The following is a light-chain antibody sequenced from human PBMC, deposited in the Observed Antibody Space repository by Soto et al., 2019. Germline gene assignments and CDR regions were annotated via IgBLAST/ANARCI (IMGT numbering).Light chain of an antibody. J-gene: IGKJ4*01. CDR1: QNVSSSY. V-gene: IGKV3-20*01. CDR2: GAS. CDR3: QQYGSSPLALT. Sequence: EIVLKQSPGTLSLSPREKTTISCRASQNVSSSYLAWYQQKPGQAPRLLIYGASSRATGIPDRFSGSGSGTDFTLTISRLEPEDFAVYYCQQYGSSPLALTFGGGTKVDIK.